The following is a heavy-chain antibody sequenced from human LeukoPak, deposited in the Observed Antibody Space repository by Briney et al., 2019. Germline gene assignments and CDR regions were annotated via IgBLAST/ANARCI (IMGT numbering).Heavy chain of an antibody. CDR1: GFTFSTYG. J-gene: IGHJ6*02. CDR2: ISFDGNDK. CDR3: AKYTDYYGSGNYLPLHGMDV. V-gene: IGHV3-30*18. Sequence: GGSLRLSCAASGFTFSTYGMHWVRQAPGKGLEWVAVISFDGNDKYHADSVKGRFTISRDNSKNTLYLQMNSLRVEDTAVYYCAKYTDYYGSGNYLPLHGMDVWGQGTTVTVSS. D-gene: IGHD3-10*01.